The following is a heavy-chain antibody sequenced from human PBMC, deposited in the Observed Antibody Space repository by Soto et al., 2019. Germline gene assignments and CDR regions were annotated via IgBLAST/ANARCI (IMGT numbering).Heavy chain of an antibody. Sequence: EVQLVESGGGLVKPGGSLRLSCAASGFTFSSYSMNWVRQAPGKGLEWVSSISSSSSYIYYADSVKGRFTISRDNAKNSLYLQMNSLSAEDTAVYYCARVAVAGSGGGTPFDYWGQGTLVTVSS. CDR3: ARVAVAGSGGGTPFDY. CDR2: ISSSSSYI. CDR1: GFTFSSYS. D-gene: IGHD6-19*01. J-gene: IGHJ4*02. V-gene: IGHV3-21*01.